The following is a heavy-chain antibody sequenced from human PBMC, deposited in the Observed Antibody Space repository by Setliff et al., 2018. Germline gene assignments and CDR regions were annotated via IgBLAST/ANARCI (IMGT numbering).Heavy chain of an antibody. CDR1: GGSISSYY. V-gene: IGHV4-59*01. CDR2: IYYSGST. Sequence: SETLSLTCIVSGGSISSYYWTWIRQPPGKGLEWIGYIYYSGSTSYNPSLESRVTISVDTSKNQFSLRMTSVTAADTAVYYCARVTMGGDFDAWGQGTLVTVSS. J-gene: IGHJ4*02. CDR3: ARVTMGGDFDA. D-gene: IGHD1-26*01.